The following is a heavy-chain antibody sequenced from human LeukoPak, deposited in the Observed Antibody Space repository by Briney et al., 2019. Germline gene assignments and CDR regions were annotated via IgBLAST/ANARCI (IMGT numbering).Heavy chain of an antibody. CDR2: ISYDGSNK. CDR3: AKSRSSRGYYFDY. V-gene: IGHV3-30*18. CDR1: GFTFSSYG. Sequence: GGALRLSCAASGFTFSSYGMHWVRQAPGKGLEWGAVISYDGSNKYYADSVKGRFTISRDNSKNTLYLQMNSLRAEDTAVYYCAKSRSSRGYYFDYWGQGTLVTVSS. D-gene: IGHD2-2*01. J-gene: IGHJ4*02.